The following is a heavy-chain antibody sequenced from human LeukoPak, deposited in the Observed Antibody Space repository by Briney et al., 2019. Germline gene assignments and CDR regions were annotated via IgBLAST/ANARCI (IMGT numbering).Heavy chain of an antibody. Sequence: PGGFLRLFCAASGFTFSRYSMNWVRQAPGKGPEWVSSIISSSSYLYYADFVKGQFTISRDNSNNTAYLQMSSLKAEDTAVYYCARPTGGRNPDGFDYWGQGTLVTVSS. CDR1: GFTFSRYS. CDR3: ARPTGGRNPDGFDY. CDR2: IISSSSYL. J-gene: IGHJ4*01. D-gene: IGHD1-14*01. V-gene: IGHV3-21*01.